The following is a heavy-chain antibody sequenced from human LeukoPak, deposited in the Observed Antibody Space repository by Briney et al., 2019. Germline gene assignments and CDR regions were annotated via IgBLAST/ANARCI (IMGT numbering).Heavy chain of an antibody. D-gene: IGHD4-17*01. J-gene: IGHJ6*02. CDR3: ARADYGDLAGYYYGMDV. V-gene: IGHV3-66*01. CDR2: IYSGGST. CDR1: GFTVSSNY. Sequence: GGSLRLSCAASGFTVSSNYMSWVRQAPGKGLEWVSVIYSGGSTYYADSVKGRFTISRDNSKNTLYLQMNSLRAEDTAVYYCARADYGDLAGYYYGMDVWGQGTTVTVSS.